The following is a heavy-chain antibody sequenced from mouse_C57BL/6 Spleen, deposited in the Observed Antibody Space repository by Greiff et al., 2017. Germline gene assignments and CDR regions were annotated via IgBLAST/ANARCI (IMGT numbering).Heavy chain of an antibody. CDR3: ARLEDGGIYYGNPLRFDV. CDR1: GYTFTEYT. D-gene: IGHD2-1*01. V-gene: IGHV1-62-2*01. J-gene: IGHJ1*03. CDR2: FYPGSGSI. Sequence: QVQLQQSGAELVKPGASVKLSCKASGYTFTEYTIHWVKQRSGQGLEWIGWFYPGSGSIKYNEKFKDKATLTADKSSSTVYMELSRLTSEDSAVYFCARLEDGGIYYGNPLRFDVWGTGTTVTVSS.